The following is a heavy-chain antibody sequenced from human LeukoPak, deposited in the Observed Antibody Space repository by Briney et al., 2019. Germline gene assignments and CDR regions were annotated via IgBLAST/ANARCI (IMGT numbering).Heavy chain of an antibody. J-gene: IGHJ4*02. CDR3: ARGANNWNYRSYFDF. CDR1: GFSFSSYG. Sequence: GGSLRLSGAASGFSFSSYGMHWVRQAPGKGLEWVAVAWYDGSTKYYGASVKGRFTISRDNSKDTLYLEMNSLRAEDTAVYYCARGANNWNYRSYFDFGGQGALVTVSS. D-gene: IGHD1-7*01. CDR2: AWYDGSTK. V-gene: IGHV3-33*01.